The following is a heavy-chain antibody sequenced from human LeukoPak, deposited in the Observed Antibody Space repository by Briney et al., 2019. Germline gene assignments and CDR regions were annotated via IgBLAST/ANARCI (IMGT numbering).Heavy chain of an antibody. CDR1: GFTLTTFP. D-gene: IGHD3-10*01. CDR3: ARGRGGHYDY. J-gene: IGHJ4*02. V-gene: IGHV3-64*02. Sequence: PGGSLRLSCVGSGFTLTTFPMHWVRQAPGKGLEYVSAINSNGGSTYYADSVKGRFTISRDNSKNTLYLQMGSLRAEDMAMYYCARGRGGHYDYWGQGTLVTVSS. CDR2: INSNGGST.